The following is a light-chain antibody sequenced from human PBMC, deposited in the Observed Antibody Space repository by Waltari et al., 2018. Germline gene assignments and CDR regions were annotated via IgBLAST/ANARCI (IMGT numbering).Light chain of an antibody. Sequence: EIVLTQSPATLSLSPGARATLSCRASQGVSSYLAWYQQQPGQAPRRLIYSAYNRATGIPARFSGSGSGTDFTLTISSLEPEDFAVYYCQQRSNWPRTFGQGTKVEIK. V-gene: IGKV3-11*01. J-gene: IGKJ1*01. CDR3: QQRSNWPRT. CDR2: SAY. CDR1: QGVSSY.